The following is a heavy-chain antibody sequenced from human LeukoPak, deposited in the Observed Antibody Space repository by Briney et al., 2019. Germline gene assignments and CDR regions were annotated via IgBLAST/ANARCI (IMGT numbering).Heavy chain of an antibody. CDR3: ARVTRFNQLGELWFDY. D-gene: IGHD3-10*01. CDR2: ITHSGST. CDR1: GGSFSTYY. V-gene: IGHV4-34*01. Sequence: PSETLSLTCAVYGGSFSTYYWSWVRQPPGKWLEWLGEITHSGSTNYNQSLKSRVTISLDTSKSQFSLKLSSVTAADTAVYYCARVTRFNQLGELWFDYWGQGTLLTVSS. J-gene: IGHJ4*02.